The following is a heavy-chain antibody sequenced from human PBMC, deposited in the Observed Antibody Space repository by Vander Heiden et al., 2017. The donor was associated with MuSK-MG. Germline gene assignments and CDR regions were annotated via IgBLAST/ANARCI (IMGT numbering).Heavy chain of an antibody. J-gene: IGHJ3*02. CDR1: GYSISSGYY. Sequence: QVQLQESGPGLVKPSETLSLTCAVSGYSISSGYYWGWIRQPPGKGLEWIGSIYHSGSTYYNPSLKSRVTISVDTSKNQFSLKLSSVTAADTAVYYCARREWQDAFDIWGQGTMVTVSS. CDR3: ARREWQDAFDI. D-gene: IGHD3-3*01. V-gene: IGHV4-38-2*01. CDR2: IYHSGST.